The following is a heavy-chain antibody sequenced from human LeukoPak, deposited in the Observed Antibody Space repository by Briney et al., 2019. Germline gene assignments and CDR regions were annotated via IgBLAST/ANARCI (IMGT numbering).Heavy chain of an antibody. Sequence: SETLSLTCTVSGGSISSSSYYWGWIRQPPGKGLEWIGSIYYSGSTYYNPSLKSRVTISVDTSKNQFSLKLSSVTAADTAVYYCARGVTYYYDSSGSFFDYWGQGTLVTVSS. CDR3: ARGVTYYYDSSGSFFDY. V-gene: IGHV4-39*07. CDR1: GGSISSSSYY. CDR2: IYYSGST. D-gene: IGHD3-22*01. J-gene: IGHJ4*02.